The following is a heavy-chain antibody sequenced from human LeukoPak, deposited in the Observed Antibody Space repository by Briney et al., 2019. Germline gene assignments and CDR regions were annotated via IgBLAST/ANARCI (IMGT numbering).Heavy chain of an antibody. J-gene: IGHJ4*02. Sequence: GGSLRLSCVASGFTFSRHGMNWVRQAPGKGLEWVSYISSSGSTIYYADSVKGRFTISRDNSKNTLDLQMNSLTVEDTALYYCAKDRGTGFLHDWTVSSWGQGTRVTVSS. D-gene: IGHD3/OR15-3a*01. CDR2: ISSSGSTI. CDR3: AKDRGTGFLHDWTVSS. V-gene: IGHV3-23*01. CDR1: GFTFSRHG.